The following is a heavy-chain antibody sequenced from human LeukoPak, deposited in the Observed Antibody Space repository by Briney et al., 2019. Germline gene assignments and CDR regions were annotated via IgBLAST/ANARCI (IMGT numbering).Heavy chain of an antibody. CDR3: AGDPGGWSSDAFDIWGQ. D-gene: IGHD2-15*01. Sequence: GGSLRLSCAASVGTVSSNYMSWVRQAPGKGLEWVSIIYTGGSTYYADSVKGRFTISRDNSKNTLYLQMNSLRAEDTAVYYCAGDPGGWSSDAFDIWGQWGQGTMVTVSS. CDR2: IYTGGST. CDR1: VGTVSSNY. V-gene: IGHV3-53*01. J-gene: IGHJ3*01.